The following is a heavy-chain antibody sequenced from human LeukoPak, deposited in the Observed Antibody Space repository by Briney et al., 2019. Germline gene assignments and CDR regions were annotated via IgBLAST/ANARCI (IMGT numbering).Heavy chain of an antibody. CDR2: IIPIFGTA. D-gene: IGHD5-12*01. CDR1: GGTFSSYA. V-gene: IGHV1-69*06. J-gene: IGHJ6*03. Sequence: SVKVSCKASGGTFSSYAISWVRQAPGQGLEWIGGIIPIFGTANYAQKFQGRVTITADKSTSTAYMELSSLRSEDTAVYYCARDAGYSGYDWGGYYYYYMDVWGKGTTVTVSS. CDR3: ARDAGYSGYDWGGYYYYYMDV.